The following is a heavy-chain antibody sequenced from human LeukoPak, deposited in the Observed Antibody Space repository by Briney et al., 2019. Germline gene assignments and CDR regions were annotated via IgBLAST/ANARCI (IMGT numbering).Heavy chain of an antibody. CDR2: IYYSGST. V-gene: IGHV4-61*01. D-gene: IGHD5-18*01. CDR1: GGSVSSGSYY. Sequence: PSETLSLTCTVSGGSVSSGSYYWSWIRQPPGKGLEWIGYIYYSGSTNYNPSLKSRVTISVDTSKNQFSLKLSSVTAADTAVYYCAKSTACSYGYATIWFDPWGQGTLVTVSS. J-gene: IGHJ5*02. CDR3: AKSTACSYGYATIWFDP.